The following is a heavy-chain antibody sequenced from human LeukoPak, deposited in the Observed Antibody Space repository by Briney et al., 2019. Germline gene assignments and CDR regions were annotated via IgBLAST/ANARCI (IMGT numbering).Heavy chain of an antibody. D-gene: IGHD6-13*01. CDR1: GGSISSYF. CDR3: AREGYSSNWYDY. Sequence: PSETLSLTCTVSGGSISSYFWSWIRQPPGKGLEWMGNIYYSGSTNYNPSLKSRVTISVDTSKNQFSLKSRSVTAADTAVYYCAREGYSSNWYDYWGQGTLVTVSS. CDR2: IYYSGST. V-gene: IGHV4-59*01. J-gene: IGHJ5*01.